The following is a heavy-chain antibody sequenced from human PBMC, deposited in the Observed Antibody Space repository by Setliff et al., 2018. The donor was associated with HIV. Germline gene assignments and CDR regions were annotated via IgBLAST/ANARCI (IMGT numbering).Heavy chain of an antibody. J-gene: IGHJ6*02. D-gene: IGHD2-15*01. V-gene: IGHV4-34*01. CDR3: ARRAESTTTWFSSWYSYDMDV. CDR1: RGSFSHYY. Sequence: ETLSLTCAVYRGSFSHYYWTWIRQSPGKGLEWIAEINQERTTFYNPSLKSRVTISLDSSKNQLSLRLKSVTAADTAVYFCARRAESTTTWFSSWYSYDMDVWGQGTTVTVSS. CDR2: INQERTT.